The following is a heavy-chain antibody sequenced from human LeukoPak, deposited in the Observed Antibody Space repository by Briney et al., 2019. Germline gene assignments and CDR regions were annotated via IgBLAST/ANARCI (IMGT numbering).Heavy chain of an antibody. V-gene: IGHV4-4*07. D-gene: IGHD5-18*01. CDR1: GGSISSYY. CDR3: ARVHRGYSYGGNYFDY. J-gene: IGHJ4*02. Sequence: SETLSLTCTVSGGSISSYYWSWIRQPAGKGLEWIGRIYTSGSTNYNPSLKGRVTMSVDTSKNQFSLKLSSVTAADTAVYYCARVHRGYSYGGNYFDYWGQGTLVTVSS. CDR2: IYTSGST.